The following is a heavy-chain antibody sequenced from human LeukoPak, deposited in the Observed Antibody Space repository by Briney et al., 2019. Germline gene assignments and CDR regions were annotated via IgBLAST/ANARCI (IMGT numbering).Heavy chain of an antibody. CDR2: ISSSSTYI. Sequence: PGGSLRLSCAASGFTFSGYTMNWVRQAPGKGLEWVSSISSSSTYIYYADSVKGRFTISRDNAKNSLSLQMNSPRAEDTAVYYCARPRGSSTWVDYWGQGTLVTVSS. D-gene: IGHD6-13*01. J-gene: IGHJ4*02. CDR1: GFTFSGYT. V-gene: IGHV3-21*01. CDR3: ARPRGSSTWVDY.